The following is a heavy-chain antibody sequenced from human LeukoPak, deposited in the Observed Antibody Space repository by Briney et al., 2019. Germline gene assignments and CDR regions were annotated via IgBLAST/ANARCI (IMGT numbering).Heavy chain of an antibody. D-gene: IGHD6-19*01. Sequence: SETLSLTCTVSGGSISSYYWSWIRQPAGKGLEWIGRIYTSGSTNYDPSLKSRVTTSVDTSKNQSSLKLSSVTAADTAVYYCAREQWLEGGDAFDIWGQGTMVTVSS. CDR3: AREQWLEGGDAFDI. CDR2: IYTSGST. CDR1: GGSISSYY. V-gene: IGHV4-4*07. J-gene: IGHJ3*02.